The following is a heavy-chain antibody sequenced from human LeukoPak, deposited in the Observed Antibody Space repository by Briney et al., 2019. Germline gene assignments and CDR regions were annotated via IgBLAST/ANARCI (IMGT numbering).Heavy chain of an antibody. V-gene: IGHV3-23*01. Sequence: GGSLRLSCAASGFTFSGYAMSWVRQAPGKGLAWVSSISGSGGTTYYAGSVKGRFTISRDNSKNTLYLQMNSLRAEDTAVYYCAKYSGSLFIDYFDYWGQGTLVTVSS. J-gene: IGHJ4*02. D-gene: IGHD1-26*01. CDR2: ISGSGGTT. CDR3: AKYSGSLFIDYFDY. CDR1: GFTFSGYA.